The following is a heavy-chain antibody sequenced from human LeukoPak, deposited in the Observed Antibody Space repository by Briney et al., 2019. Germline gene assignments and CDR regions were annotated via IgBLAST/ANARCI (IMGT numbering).Heavy chain of an antibody. CDR1: GFTFSNYD. J-gene: IGHJ4*02. V-gene: IGHV3-30*18. CDR3: AKDLNVAAAGYYFDY. CDR2: ISSDGSNK. Sequence: PGGSLRLSCAASGFTFSNYDIHWVRQAPGKGLEWVAVISSDGSNKNYADSVKGRFTISRDNSKNTLYLQMNSLRAEDTAVYYCAKDLNVAAAGYYFDYWGQGTLVTVSS. D-gene: IGHD6-13*01.